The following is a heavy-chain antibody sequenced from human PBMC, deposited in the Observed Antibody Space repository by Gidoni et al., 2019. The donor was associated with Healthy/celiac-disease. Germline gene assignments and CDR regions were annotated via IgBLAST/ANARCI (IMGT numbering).Heavy chain of an antibody. CDR3: ARDNSYDILTGYYQNDAFDI. CDR1: GYTFTSYG. CDR2: ISAYNGNT. V-gene: IGHV1-18*01. J-gene: IGHJ3*02. Sequence: QVQLVQSGAEVKKPGASVKVSCKASGYTFTSYGISWVRQAPGQGLEWMGWISAYNGNTNYAQKLQGRVTMTTDTSTSTAYMELRSLRSDDTAVYYCARDNSYDILTGYYQNDAFDIWGQGTMVTVSS. D-gene: IGHD3-9*01.